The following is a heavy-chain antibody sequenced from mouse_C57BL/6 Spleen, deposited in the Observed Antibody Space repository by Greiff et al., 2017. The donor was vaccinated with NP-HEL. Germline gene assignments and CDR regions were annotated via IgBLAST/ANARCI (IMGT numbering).Heavy chain of an antibody. J-gene: IGHJ2*01. D-gene: IGHD2-4*01. V-gene: IGHV5-4*03. CDR3: ARVSYDYDGFDY. CDR2: ISDGGSYT. CDR1: GFTFSSYA. Sequence: EVKVVESGGGLVKPGGSLKLSCAASGFTFSSYAMSWVRQTPEKRLEWVATISDGGSYTYYPDNVKGRFTISRDNAKNNLYLQMSHLKSEDTAMYYCARVSYDYDGFDYWGQGTTLTVSS.